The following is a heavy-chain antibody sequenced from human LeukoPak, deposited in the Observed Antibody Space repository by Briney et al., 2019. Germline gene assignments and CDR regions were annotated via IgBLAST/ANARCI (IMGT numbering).Heavy chain of an antibody. CDR3: ARADDHLWPYAH. V-gene: IGHV3-30*14. CDR2: ISYDGSNK. D-gene: IGHD2-21*01. Sequence: GRSLRLSRAASGFTFSSYAMHWVRQAPGKGLEWVAVISYDGSNKYYADSVKGRFTISRDNSKNTLYLQMNSLRAEDTAVYYCARADDHLWPYAHWGQGTLVTVSS. CDR1: GFTFSSYA. J-gene: IGHJ4*02.